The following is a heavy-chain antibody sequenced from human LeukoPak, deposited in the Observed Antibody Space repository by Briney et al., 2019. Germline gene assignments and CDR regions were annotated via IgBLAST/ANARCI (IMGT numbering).Heavy chain of an antibody. Sequence: GGSLRLSCAASGFAFNDYWMNWVRQVLGKGLMWVARINSDGTRTTYADPVKGRFTVSRDNAKNTLYLQMNSLRAGDTAVYYCARDRSRWSIAPDADVWGQGTTVTVSS. CDR1: GFAFNDYW. D-gene: IGHD2-15*01. CDR3: ARDRSRWSIAPDADV. J-gene: IGHJ6*02. CDR2: INSDGTRT. V-gene: IGHV3-74*01.